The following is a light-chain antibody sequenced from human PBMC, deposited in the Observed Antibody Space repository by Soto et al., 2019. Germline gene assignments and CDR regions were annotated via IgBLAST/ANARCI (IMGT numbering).Light chain of an antibody. J-gene: IGKJ1*01. CDR3: QQYGSSGT. Sequence: EIVLTQSPCTLSRSAGERATLSCWASQSVSNNYLAWYQQKPGQAPRRLIYGASNRATGIPDRFSGSGSGTDFTLTISRLEPEDFAVYYCQQYGSSGTFGQGTKVDIK. CDR1: QSVSNNY. V-gene: IGKV3-20*01. CDR2: GAS.